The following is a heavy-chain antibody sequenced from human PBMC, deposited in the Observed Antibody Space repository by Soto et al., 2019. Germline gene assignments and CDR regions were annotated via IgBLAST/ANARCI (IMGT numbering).Heavy chain of an antibody. CDR3: ARERHLNSPSDAFDL. CDR1: GYNFIAQN. J-gene: IGHJ3*01. CDR2: TNPNSGGS. Sequence: QVHLVQSGAEVKKPGASVKVSCMASGYNFIAQNIHWVRQAPGLGLEWMGKTNPNSGGSDYAPEFQGTVTVTGDTSISTVYMELTSLKSDDTAVYYCARERHLNSPSDAFDLWGQGTMVIVSS. D-gene: IGHD1-7*01. V-gene: IGHV1-2*02.